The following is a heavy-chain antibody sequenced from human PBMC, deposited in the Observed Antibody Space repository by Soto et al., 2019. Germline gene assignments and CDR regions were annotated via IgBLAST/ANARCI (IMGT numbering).Heavy chain of an antibody. V-gene: IGHV1-69*01. D-gene: IGHD2-15*01. Sequence: QVQLVQSGAEVKKPGSSVKVSCKASGGTFSSYAISWVRQAPGQGLEWMGGIIPIFGTANYAQKFQGRVTITADESTSPAYMELSSLRSEDTAVYYCARESDCSGGSCYYYYGMDVWGQGTTVTVSS. CDR3: ARESDCSGGSCYYYYGMDV. CDR2: IIPIFGTA. CDR1: GGTFSSYA. J-gene: IGHJ6*02.